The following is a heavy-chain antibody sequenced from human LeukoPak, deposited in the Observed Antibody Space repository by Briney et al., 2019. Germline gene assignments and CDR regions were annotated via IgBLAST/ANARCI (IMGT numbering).Heavy chain of an antibody. CDR3: VIDRSLTSGWYPRGYFDY. V-gene: IGHV1-18*01. J-gene: IGHJ4*02. Sequence: GASVKVSCKXSGYTFTSYGISWVRQAPGQGLEWVGWVSAYNRNTSYSQKLQGRVTMTTDTSTSTAYMEVRNLRSDDTAIYYCVIDRSLTSGWYPRGYFDYWGQGTLVTVSS. D-gene: IGHD6-19*01. CDR1: GYTFTSYG. CDR2: VSAYNRNT.